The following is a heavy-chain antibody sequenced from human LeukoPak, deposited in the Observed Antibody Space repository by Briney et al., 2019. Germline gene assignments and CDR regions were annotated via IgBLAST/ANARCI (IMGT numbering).Heavy chain of an antibody. D-gene: IGHD6-13*01. CDR1: GFTFDDYG. V-gene: IGHV3-20*04. CDR3: ARKIAAAGEDYFDY. J-gene: IGHJ4*02. Sequence: GSLRLSCAASGFTFDDYGMSWVRQAPGKGLEWVSGINWNGGSTGYADSVKGRFTISRDNAKNSLYLQMNSLRAEDTALYYCARKIAAAGEDYFDYWGQGTLVTVSS. CDR2: INWNGGST.